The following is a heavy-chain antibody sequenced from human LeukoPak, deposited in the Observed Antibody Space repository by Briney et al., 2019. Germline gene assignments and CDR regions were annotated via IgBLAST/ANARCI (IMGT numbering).Heavy chain of an antibody. V-gene: IGHV1-8*01. CDR2: MNPNSGNT. CDR1: GYTFTSYD. Sequence: ASVKVSCKASGYTFTSYDINWERQATGQGLEWMGWMNPNSGNTGYAQKFRGSVTMTRNTSISTAYMELSSLRSAGTAVYSCASAGVPLRAIFGVSIYGHWVDLWGQGTLVTVSS. D-gene: IGHD3-3*01. J-gene: IGHJ5*02. CDR3: ASAGVPLRAIFGVSIYGHWVDL.